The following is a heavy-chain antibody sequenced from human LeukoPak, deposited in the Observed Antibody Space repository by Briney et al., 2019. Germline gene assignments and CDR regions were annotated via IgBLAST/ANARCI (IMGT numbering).Heavy chain of an antibody. CDR1: GFTFSNYA. D-gene: IGHD2-15*01. Sequence: GGSLRLSCAASGFTFSNYAMSWVRQAPGKGLEWVSTISGSDGSTYYADSVKGRSTISRDNSENTLYLQMNSLRVEDTAIYYCAKGRGYCTGGSCYSDYWGQGTLVTVSS. J-gene: IGHJ4*02. CDR2: ISGSDGST. V-gene: IGHV3-23*01. CDR3: AKGRGYCTGGSCYSDY.